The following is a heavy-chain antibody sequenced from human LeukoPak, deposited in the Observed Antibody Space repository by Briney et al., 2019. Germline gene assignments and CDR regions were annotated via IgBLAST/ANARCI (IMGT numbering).Heavy chain of an antibody. V-gene: IGHV1-8*01. CDR2: MNPNSGNT. Sequence: GASVKVSCKASGYTFTSYDINWVRQATGQGLEWMGWMNPNSGNTGYAQKFQGRVTMTRNTSISTAYMELSSLRSEDTAMYYCARGPGVVVPAATYYYYGMDVWGQGTTVTVSS. CDR3: ARGPGVVVPAATYYYYGMDV. D-gene: IGHD2-2*01. J-gene: IGHJ6*02. CDR1: GYTFTSYD.